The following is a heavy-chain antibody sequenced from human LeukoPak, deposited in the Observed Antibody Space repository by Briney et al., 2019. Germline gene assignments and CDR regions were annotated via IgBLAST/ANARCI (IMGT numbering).Heavy chain of an antibody. CDR1: GFSFSDYY. Sequence: GGSLRLSCAASGFSFSDYYMNWIRQAPGKGLEWVSYISSSSSSMFYADSVRGRFTISRDNAKNSLYLQMNSLRDEDTAVYYCARFTGYNSGWPFDYWGQGTLVTVSS. V-gene: IGHV3-11*04. CDR2: ISSSSSSM. CDR3: ARFTGYNSGWPFDY. J-gene: IGHJ4*02. D-gene: IGHD6-19*01.